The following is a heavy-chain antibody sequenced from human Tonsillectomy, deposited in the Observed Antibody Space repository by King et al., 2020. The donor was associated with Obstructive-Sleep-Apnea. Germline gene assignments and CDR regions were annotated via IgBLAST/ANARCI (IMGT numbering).Heavy chain of an antibody. Sequence: QLQESGPGLVKPSETLSLTCTVSGGSISGYYWSWIRQPPGKGLEWIGYIYYSGSTNYNPSLESRVTISVDTSKNQFSLKLSSVTAADTAVYYCARDQYSSGWYLGWNWLAPRGQRTLVTVSS. CDR2: IYYSGST. V-gene: IGHV4-59*01. CDR1: GGSISGYY. J-gene: IGHJ5*02. D-gene: IGHD6-19*01. CDR3: ARDQYSSGWYLGWNWLAP.